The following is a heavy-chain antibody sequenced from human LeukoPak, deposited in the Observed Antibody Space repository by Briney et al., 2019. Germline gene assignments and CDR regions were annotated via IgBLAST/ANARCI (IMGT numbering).Heavy chain of an antibody. J-gene: IGHJ3*02. CDR3: ARGGRQLLIGYAFDI. CDR2: ISDGGNT. Sequence: SQTLSLTCAVSGGSISTGGYSWNWIRQPPGKGLEWIGYISDGGNTYYNPSLKSRVTISVDRSRNQFSLNLSSVTAANTAVYYCARGGRQLLIGYAFDIWGQGTMVTVSS. D-gene: IGHD2-2*01. V-gene: IGHV4-30-2*01. CDR1: GGSISTGGYS.